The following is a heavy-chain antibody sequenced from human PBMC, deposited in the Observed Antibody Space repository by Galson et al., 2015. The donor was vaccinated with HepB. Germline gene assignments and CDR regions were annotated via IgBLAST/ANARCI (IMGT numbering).Heavy chain of an antibody. CDR3: ARDSAPPDVVVPPTRSSFDL. CDR1: GFILTNSG. Sequence: SVKVSCKASGFILTNSGISWVRQAPGQGLEWMGWIRGDDGVVNYARKFQGRVTMSTDTSTSTAYMDLKRLRSDDTAVYYCARDSAPPDVVVPPTRSSFDLWGQGTLVTVSS. CDR2: IRGDDGVV. D-gene: IGHD2-2*01. J-gene: IGHJ4*02. V-gene: IGHV1-18*01.